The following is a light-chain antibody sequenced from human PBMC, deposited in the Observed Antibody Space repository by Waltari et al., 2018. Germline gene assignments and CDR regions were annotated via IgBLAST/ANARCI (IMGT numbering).Light chain of an antibody. V-gene: IGKV4-1*01. J-gene: IGKJ2*01. Sequence: DIVMTQSPDSLAVSLGERDTINCKSSQSVLYSSNNKNYLAWYQQKPGQPPKLLIYWASTRESVVPDRFSGSGSETDFTLTISSLQAEDVAVYYCQQYYSTPYTFGQGTKLEIK. CDR3: QQYYSTPYT. CDR2: WAS. CDR1: QSVLYSSNNKNY.